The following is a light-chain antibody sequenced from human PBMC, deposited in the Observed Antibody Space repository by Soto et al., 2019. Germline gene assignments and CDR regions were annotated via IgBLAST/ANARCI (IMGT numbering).Light chain of an antibody. V-gene: IGKV3-11*01. Sequence: EIVLTQSPATLSLSPGERATLSCRASQSVSSYLAWYQQKPGQAPRLLIYDASTRATGIPARFSGSGSGTDFTLTISSLGPEDFAVYYCQQRSNWPPLTFGGGPKVEIK. J-gene: IGKJ4*01. CDR2: DAS. CDR3: QQRSNWPPLT. CDR1: QSVSSY.